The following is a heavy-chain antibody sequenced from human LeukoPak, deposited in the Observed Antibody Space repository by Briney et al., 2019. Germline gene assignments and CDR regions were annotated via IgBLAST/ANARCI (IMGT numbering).Heavy chain of an antibody. J-gene: IGHJ4*02. V-gene: IGHV4-39*01. D-gene: IGHD2-15*01. CDR2: IYHSGST. CDR1: GGSISSSSYY. CDR3: ARHVSGGSSPLYYFDY. Sequence: SETLSLTCTVSGGSISSSSYYWGWIRQPPGKGLEWIGSIYHSGSTYYNPSLKSRVTISVDTSKNQFSLKLSSVTAADTAVYYCARHVSGGSSPLYYFDYWGQGTLVTVSS.